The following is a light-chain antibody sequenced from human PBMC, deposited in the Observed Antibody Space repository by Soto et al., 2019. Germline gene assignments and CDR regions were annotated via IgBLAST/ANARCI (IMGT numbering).Light chain of an antibody. CDR2: SNN. Sequence: QSALTQPPSASGTPGQRVTISCAGSNSNIGSNTVNWYQQLPGTAPKLLIYSNNQRPSGVPGRFSDSKSGTSASLAISGLQSEDEADYYCASWDDSLKGVVFGGGTKLTVL. CDR1: NSNIGSNT. V-gene: IGLV1-44*01. J-gene: IGLJ2*01. CDR3: ASWDDSLKGVV.